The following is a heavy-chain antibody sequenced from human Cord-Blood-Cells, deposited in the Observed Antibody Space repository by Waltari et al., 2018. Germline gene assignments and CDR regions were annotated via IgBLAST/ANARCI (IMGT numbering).Heavy chain of an antibody. CDR1: GGTFSSYA. Sequence: QVQLVQSGAEVKKPGSSVKVSCKASGGTFSSYAISWVRQAPGQGLEWMGGDDPSFGKADYAEKFKGRGTTTADGSTSTAYMELSSLRSKDTAVYYCARGIAADAFDIWSQGTMVTVSS. V-gene: IGHV1-69*12. D-gene: IGHD6-13*01. CDR2: DDPSFGKA. CDR3: ARGIAADAFDI. J-gene: IGHJ3*02.